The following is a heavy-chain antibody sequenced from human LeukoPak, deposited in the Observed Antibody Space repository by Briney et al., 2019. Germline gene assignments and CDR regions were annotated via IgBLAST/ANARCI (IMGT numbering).Heavy chain of an antibody. V-gene: IGHV3-23*01. CDR1: GFTFSSYG. Sequence: PGGTLRLSCAASGFTFSSYGMSWVRQAPGKGLEWVSAIIGSGGSTYYADSVKGRFTISRDNSKNTLYLQMNSLRAEDTAVYYCAKTIQSHPTYYYYYMDVWGKGTTVTISS. J-gene: IGHJ6*03. CDR3: AKTIQSHPTYYYYYMDV. CDR2: IIGSGGST.